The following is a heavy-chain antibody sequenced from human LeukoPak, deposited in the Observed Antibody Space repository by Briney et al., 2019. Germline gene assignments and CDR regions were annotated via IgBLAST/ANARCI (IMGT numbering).Heavy chain of an antibody. CDR1: GFTSSSYA. CDR2: ISYDGSNK. D-gene: IGHD2-15*01. CDR3: AIGDGGTLDY. V-gene: IGHV3-30*04. J-gene: IGHJ4*02. Sequence: PGGSLRLSCAAPGFTSSSYAMHWVRQAPGKGLERVAVISYDGSNKYYADSVKGRFTISRDNSKNTLYLQMNSLRAEDTAVYYCAIGDGGTLDYWGQGTLVTVSS.